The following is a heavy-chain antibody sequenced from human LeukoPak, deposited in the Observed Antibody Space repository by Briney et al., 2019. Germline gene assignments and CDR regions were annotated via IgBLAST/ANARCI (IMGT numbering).Heavy chain of an antibody. D-gene: IGHD5-18*01. V-gene: IGHV3-23*01. CDR2: ISGSAHKI. J-gene: IGHJ4*02. CDR1: GITFSNYA. CDR3: AGRVTGYSSGYVY. Sequence: GGSLRLSCAASGITFSNYAVSWVRQAPEKGLDWVSVISGSAHKIRYAGSVKGRFTISRNNSENIVYLQMNNLRAEDTAVYYCAGRVTGYSSGYVYWGQGTLVTVSS.